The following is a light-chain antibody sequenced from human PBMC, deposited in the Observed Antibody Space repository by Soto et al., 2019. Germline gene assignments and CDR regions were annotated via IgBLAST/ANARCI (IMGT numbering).Light chain of an antibody. CDR1: QSLVYSDGNTY. Sequence: DVVMTQSPLSLPVTLGQPASISCRSSQSLVYSDGNTYLSWFQQRPGQSPRCLIYKVSNRDSGAPDRFSGSGSGPDFTLKISGVEAEDVGVYYCMQGTLPFTFGPGTKVDIK. CDR2: KVS. J-gene: IGKJ3*01. V-gene: IGKV2-30*01. CDR3: MQGTLPFT.